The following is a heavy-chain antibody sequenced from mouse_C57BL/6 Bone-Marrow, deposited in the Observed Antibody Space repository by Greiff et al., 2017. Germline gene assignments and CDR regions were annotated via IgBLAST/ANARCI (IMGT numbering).Heavy chain of an antibody. V-gene: IGHV1-81*01. J-gene: IGHJ4*01. CDR3: ARRWGFYDHYAMYY. CDR2: IYPRSGNN. D-gene: IGHD2-3*01. CDR1: GYTFTSYG. Sequence: QVQLKQSGAELARPGASVKLSCKASGYTFTSYGISWVKQRTGQGLEWIGEIYPRSGNNNYNEKFKGKATLTADKSSSTAYMELRSLTSADSAVYFCARRWGFYDHYAMYYWGQGTSVTVSS.